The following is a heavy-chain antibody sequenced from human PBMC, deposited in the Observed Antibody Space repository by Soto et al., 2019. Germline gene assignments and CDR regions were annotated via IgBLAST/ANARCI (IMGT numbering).Heavy chain of an antibody. CDR3: AKVTKRAAAGRYEYYKYGLDV. Sequence: PGGSLRLSCAAAGFAFSTYAMTWVRQAPGKGLEWVSVISGSGGISYYAASVKSRFTISRDNSKNTLFLQMNGLRAEDTDVYYRAKVTKRAAAGRYEYYKYGLDVWGQANTVTVSS. D-gene: IGHD6-13*01. CDR2: ISGSGGIS. J-gene: IGHJ6*02. CDR1: GFAFSTYA. V-gene: IGHV3-23*01.